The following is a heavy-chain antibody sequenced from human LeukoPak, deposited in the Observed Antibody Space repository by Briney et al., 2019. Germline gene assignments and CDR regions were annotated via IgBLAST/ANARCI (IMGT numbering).Heavy chain of an antibody. Sequence: SVKVSCKASGYRFTSYGISWVRQAPGQGLEWMGRIIPILGIANYAQKFQGRVTITADKSTSTAYMELSSLRSEDTAVYYCARDKGSGTDDYWGQGTLVTVSS. CDR3: ARDKGSGTDDY. J-gene: IGHJ4*02. CDR2: IIPILGIA. CDR1: GYRFTSYG. V-gene: IGHV1-69*04.